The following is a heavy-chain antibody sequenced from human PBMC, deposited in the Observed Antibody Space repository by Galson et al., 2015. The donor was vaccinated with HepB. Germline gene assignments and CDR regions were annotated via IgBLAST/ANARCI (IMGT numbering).Heavy chain of an antibody. CDR3: AREYVGRAADSPWAGDYFDY. D-gene: IGHD6-13*01. Sequence: TLSLTCTVSGGSISSGGYYWSWIRQHPGKGLEWIGYIYYSGSTYYNPSLKSRVTISVDTSKNQFSLKLSSVTAADTAVYYCAREYVGRAADSPWAGDYFDYRGQGTLVTVSS. CDR2: IYYSGST. J-gene: IGHJ4*02. CDR1: GGSISSGGYY. V-gene: IGHV4-31*03.